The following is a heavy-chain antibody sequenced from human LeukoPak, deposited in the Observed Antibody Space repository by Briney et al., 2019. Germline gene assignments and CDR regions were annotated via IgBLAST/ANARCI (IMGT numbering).Heavy chain of an antibody. CDR1: GGSISSYY. D-gene: IGHD3-10*01. CDR2: IYTSGST. J-gene: IGHJ6*02. CDR3: ARDAYRDGSGSFYYYYYYGMDV. Sequence: PSETLSLTCTVSGGSISSYYWSWIRQPAGKGLEWIGRIYTSGSTNYNPSLKSRVTMSVDTSKNQFSLKLSSVTAADTAVYYCARDAYRDGSGSFYYYYYYGMDVWGQGTTVTVSS. V-gene: IGHV4-4*07.